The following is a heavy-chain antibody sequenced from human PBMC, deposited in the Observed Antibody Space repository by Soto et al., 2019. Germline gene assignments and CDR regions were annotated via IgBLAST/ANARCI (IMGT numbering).Heavy chain of an antibody. CDR2: ISGSGGST. D-gene: IGHD5-12*01. CDR1: GFTFSSYA. V-gene: IGHV3-23*01. CDR3: AKRGSKHSGYVRLFDY. Sequence: GGSLRLSCAASGFTFSSYAMSWVRQAPGKGLEWVSAISGSGGSTYYADSAKGRFTISRDNSKNTLYLQMNSLRAEDTAVYYCAKRGSKHSGYVRLFDYWGQGTLVTVSS. J-gene: IGHJ4*02.